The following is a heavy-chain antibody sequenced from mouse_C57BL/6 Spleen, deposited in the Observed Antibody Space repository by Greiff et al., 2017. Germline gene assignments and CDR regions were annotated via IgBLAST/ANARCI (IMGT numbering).Heavy chain of an antibody. CDR3: ARGGNYVLYAMDY. Sequence: VQLQQSGPVLVKPGASVKMSCKASGYTFTDYYMNWVKQSHGKGLEWVGVINPYNGGTSYNQKFKGKATLTVDKSSSTAYMELNSLTSEDSAVYYCARGGNYVLYAMDYWGQGTSVTVSS. J-gene: IGHJ4*01. CDR2: INPYNGGT. D-gene: IGHD2-1*01. CDR1: GYTFTDYY. V-gene: IGHV1-19*01.